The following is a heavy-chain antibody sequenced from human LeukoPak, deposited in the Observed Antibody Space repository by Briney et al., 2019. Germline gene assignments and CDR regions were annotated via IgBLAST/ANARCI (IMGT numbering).Heavy chain of an antibody. CDR2: ISGSGGST. Sequence: GGSLRLSCAASGFTFSSYAMSWVRQAPGKGLEWVSAISGSGGSTYYADSVKGRFTISRDNSKNTLYLQMNSLRAEDTAVYYCVRDSSRALEVWGQGTPVTVSS. CDR3: VRDSSRALEV. J-gene: IGHJ6*02. V-gene: IGHV3-23*01. CDR1: GFTFSSYA.